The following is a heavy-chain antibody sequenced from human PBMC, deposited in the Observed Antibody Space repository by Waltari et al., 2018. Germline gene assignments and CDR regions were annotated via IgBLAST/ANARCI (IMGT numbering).Heavy chain of an antibody. Sequence: QLQLQESGPGLLKPSETLSLTCSVSGGSILKNRQYWGWIRQPPGQVLEWIWTISYIGATYTSPVLKSRVTLSRDTSKNQLSLTLGSVTAADTAVYYCATYIGASIGTAAFDVWGQGTLVTVSS. CDR1: GGSILKNRQY. V-gene: IGHV4-39*01. D-gene: IGHD5-12*01. J-gene: IGHJ3*01. CDR2: ISYIGAT. CDR3: ATYIGASIGTAAFDV.